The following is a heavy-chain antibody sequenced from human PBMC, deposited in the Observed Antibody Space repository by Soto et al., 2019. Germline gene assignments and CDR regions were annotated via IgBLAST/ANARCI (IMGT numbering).Heavy chain of an antibody. CDR1: GYTFNDYY. Sequence: ASVKVSCKASGYTFNDYYIYWVRQAPGQGLEWVAWINPNGGGTTYAQKFRDWVTVTRDTSIGTAYLELTGLKSDDTAIYYCARLYSSSWYVSEKYYFDYWGQGTLVTVSS. D-gene: IGHD6-13*01. J-gene: IGHJ4*02. V-gene: IGHV1-2*04. CDR2: INPNGGGT. CDR3: ARLYSSSWYVSEKYYFDY.